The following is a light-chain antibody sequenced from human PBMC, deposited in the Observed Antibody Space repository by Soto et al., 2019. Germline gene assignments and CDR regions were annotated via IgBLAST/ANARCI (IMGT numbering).Light chain of an antibody. CDR1: QSVSRN. V-gene: IGKV3-15*01. J-gene: IGKJ4*01. CDR3: QQYNDWPLT. Sequence: EIMLTQSPATLSVSLGERATLSCRASQSVSRNLAWYQQKPDQAPRLLIYGASTRATGIPARFSGSGSGTEFTLTISSLQSEDSAVYYCQQYNDWPLTVGGGTKVDIK. CDR2: GAS.